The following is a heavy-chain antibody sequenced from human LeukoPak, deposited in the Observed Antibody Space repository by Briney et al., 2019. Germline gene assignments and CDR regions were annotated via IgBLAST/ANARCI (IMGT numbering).Heavy chain of an antibody. V-gene: IGHV3-23*01. CDR3: AKGGFRGSGSPYFDY. J-gene: IGHJ4*02. D-gene: IGHD3-10*01. CDR1: GFTFRSYG. CDR2: ISGSGGST. Sequence: GGSLRLSCAASGFTFRSYGMSWVRQAPGKGLEWVSAISGSGGSTYSADSVRGRFTISRDNSKNTLYLQMTSLRADDTAVYYCAKGGFRGSGSPYFDYWGQGTLVTVSS.